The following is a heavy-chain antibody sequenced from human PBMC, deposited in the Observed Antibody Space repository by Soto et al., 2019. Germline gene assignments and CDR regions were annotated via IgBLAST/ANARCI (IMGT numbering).Heavy chain of an antibody. CDR3: ARERFGVVIRRYYYYGMDV. J-gene: IGHJ6*02. Sequence: EVQLVESGGGLVQPGGSLRLSCAASGFTFSSYEMNWVRQAPGKGLEWVSYISSSGSTIYYADSVKGRFTISRDNAKNSLYLQMNSLRAEDTAVYYCARERFGVVIRRYYYYGMDVWGQRATVTVSS. CDR2: ISSSGSTI. D-gene: IGHD3-3*01. CDR1: GFTFSSYE. V-gene: IGHV3-48*03.